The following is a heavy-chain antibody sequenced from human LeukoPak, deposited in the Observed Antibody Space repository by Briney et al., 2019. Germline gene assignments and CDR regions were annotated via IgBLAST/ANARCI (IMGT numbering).Heavy chain of an antibody. CDR3: VRRGPNNSGLDY. V-gene: IGHV3-21*01. Sequence: GGSLGLSCAASGFTFSSYSFNWVRQAPGKGLEWVASITSTSSYIYYADSVQGRFAVSRDNAKNLLYLQMNSLRAEDTAVFYCVRRGPNNSGLDYWGQGTLVTVSS. J-gene: IGHJ4*02. CDR2: ITSTSSYI. D-gene: IGHD5-12*01. CDR1: GFTFSSYS.